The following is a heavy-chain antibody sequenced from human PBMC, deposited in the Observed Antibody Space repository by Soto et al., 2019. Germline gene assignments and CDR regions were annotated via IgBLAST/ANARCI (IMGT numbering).Heavy chain of an antibody. CDR1: GYTFTRYA. J-gene: IGHJ4*02. Sequence: QVELVQSGAEVKKPGASVKVSCKASGYTFTRYAISWVRQAPGQGLEWMGWINPYNGNTNYAQKLQGRVTMTTDTSTNTAYMELRSLRSDDTAVYYCPRDWFGIDYWGQGTLVTVSS. V-gene: IGHV1-18*01. CDR3: PRDWFGIDY. CDR2: INPYNGNT. D-gene: IGHD3-16*01.